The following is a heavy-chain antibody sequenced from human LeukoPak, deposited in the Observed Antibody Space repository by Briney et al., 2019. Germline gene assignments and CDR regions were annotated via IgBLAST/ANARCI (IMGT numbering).Heavy chain of an antibody. J-gene: IGHJ4*02. CDR1: GYTFTGYY. V-gene: IGHV1-2*02. Sequence: ASVKVSCKASGYTFTGYYMHWVRQAPGQGLEWMGWINPNSGGTNYARKFQGRVTMTRDTSISTAYMELSRLRSDDTAVYYCARERRDTAFDYWGQGTLVTVSS. CDR3: ARERRDTAFDY. D-gene: IGHD5-18*01. CDR2: INPNSGGT.